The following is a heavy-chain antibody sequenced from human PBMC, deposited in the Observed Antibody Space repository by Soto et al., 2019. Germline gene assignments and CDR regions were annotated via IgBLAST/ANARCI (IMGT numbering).Heavy chain of an antibody. CDR2: GSGSGGRT. D-gene: IGHD5-18*01. J-gene: IGHJ6*02. CDR3: ARSDGWIQLWFYYYYGMDV. Sequence: PVGSLRLSCAASGFTFSSYAMSWVRQAPGKGLDWVSAGSGSGGRTSYADSVKGRFTISRDNSKNTLYLQMNSLRAEDTAVYYCARSDGWIQLWFYYYYGMDVWGQGTTVTVSS. V-gene: IGHV3-23*01. CDR1: GFTFSSYA.